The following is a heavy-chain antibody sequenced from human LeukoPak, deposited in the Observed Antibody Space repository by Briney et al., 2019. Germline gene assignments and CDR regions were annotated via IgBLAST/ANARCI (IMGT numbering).Heavy chain of an antibody. CDR3: AKDRVGVRGVIITSYYFDY. Sequence: GGSLRLSCAASGFTFSSYGMHWVRQAPGKWLEWVAVISYDGSNKYYADSVKGRFTISRDNSKNTLYLQMNSLRAEDTAVYYCAKDRVGVRGVIITSYYFDYWGQGTLVTVSS. V-gene: IGHV3-30*18. CDR1: GFTFSSYG. CDR2: ISYDGSNK. D-gene: IGHD3-10*01. J-gene: IGHJ4*02.